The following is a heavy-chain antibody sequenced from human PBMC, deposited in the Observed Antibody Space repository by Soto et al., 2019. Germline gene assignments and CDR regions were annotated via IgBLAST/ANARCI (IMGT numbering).Heavy chain of an antibody. J-gene: IGHJ3*02. V-gene: IGHV4-59*08. CDR2: IYYSGST. CDR3: ARHGRNYDSSGYAFDI. Sequence: SETLSLTCTVSGGSISSYYWSWIRQPPGKGLEWIGYIYYSGSTNCNPSLKSRVTISVDTSKNQFSLKLSSVTAADTAVYYCARHGRNYDSSGYAFDIWGQGTMVTVSS. D-gene: IGHD3-22*01. CDR1: GGSISSYY.